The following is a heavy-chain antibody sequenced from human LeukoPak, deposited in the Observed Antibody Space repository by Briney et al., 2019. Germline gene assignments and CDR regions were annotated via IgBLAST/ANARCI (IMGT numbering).Heavy chain of an antibody. CDR1: GFTFSGSA. CDR2: IRSKANSYAT. CDR3: TNYRGTSDYYDAFDI. Sequence: GGSLRLSCAASGFTFSGSAVHWVRQASGNGLEWVGRIRSKANSYATAYAASVKGRFTISRDDSKNTAYLQMNSLKTEDTAVYYCTNYRGTSDYYDAFDIWGHGTMVTVSS. D-gene: IGHD3-10*01. V-gene: IGHV3-73*01. J-gene: IGHJ3*02.